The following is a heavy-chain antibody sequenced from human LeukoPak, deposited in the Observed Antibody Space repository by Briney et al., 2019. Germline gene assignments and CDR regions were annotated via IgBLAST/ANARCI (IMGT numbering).Heavy chain of an antibody. CDR2: IKQDGSEK. CDR1: GFTFSSYW. Sequence: PGGSLRLSCAASGFTFSSYWMSWVRQAPGKGLEWVANIKQDGSEKYYVDSVKGRFTISRDNAKNSLYLQMNSLRAEDTAVYYCARAFGSGSYYNRRNYYGMDVWGQGTTVTVSS. J-gene: IGHJ6*02. V-gene: IGHV3-7*01. CDR3: ARAFGSGSYYNRRNYYGMDV. D-gene: IGHD3-10*01.